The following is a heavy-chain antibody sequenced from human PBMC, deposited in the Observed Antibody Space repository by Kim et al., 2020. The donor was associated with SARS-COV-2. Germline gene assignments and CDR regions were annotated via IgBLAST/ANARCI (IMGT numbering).Heavy chain of an antibody. Sequence: GRVTISRDNAKNSLYLQMNSLRAEDTAVYYCARGATIFGVVITPDDAFDIWGQGTMVTVSS. D-gene: IGHD3-3*01. V-gene: IGHV3-11*01. J-gene: IGHJ3*02. CDR3: ARGATIFGVVITPDDAFDI.